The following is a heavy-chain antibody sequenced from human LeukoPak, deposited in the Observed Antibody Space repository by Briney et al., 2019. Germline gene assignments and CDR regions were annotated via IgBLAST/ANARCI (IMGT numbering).Heavy chain of an antibody. CDR3: ARRQGRSYYDILTGSIDY. CDR1: GGSFSGYY. Sequence: SETLSLTCAVYGGSFSGYYWSWIRQPPGKGLEWIGEINHSGSTNYNPSLKSRVTISVDTSKNQFSLKLSSVTAADTAVYYCARRQGRSYYDILTGSIDYWGQGTLVTVSS. V-gene: IGHV4-34*01. D-gene: IGHD3-9*01. CDR2: INHSGST. J-gene: IGHJ4*02.